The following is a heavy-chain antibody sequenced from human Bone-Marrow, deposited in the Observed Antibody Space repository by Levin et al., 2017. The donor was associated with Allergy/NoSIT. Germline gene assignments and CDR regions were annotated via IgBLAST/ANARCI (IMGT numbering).Heavy chain of an antibody. V-gene: IGHV3-15*01. CDR3: TTNPSIVVVVAATYG. CDR1: GFTFSNAW. CDR2: IKSKTDGGTT. J-gene: IGHJ4*02. D-gene: IGHD2-15*01. Sequence: PGGSLRLSCAASGFTFSNAWMSWVRQAPGKGLEWVGRIKSKTDGGTTDYAAPVKGRFTISRDDSKNTLYLQMNSLKTEDTAVYYCTTNPSIVVVVAATYGWGQGTLVTVSS.